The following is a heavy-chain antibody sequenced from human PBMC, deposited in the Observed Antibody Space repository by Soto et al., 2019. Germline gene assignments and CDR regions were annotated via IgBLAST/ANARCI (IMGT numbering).Heavy chain of an antibody. Sequence: GASVKVSCKASGYTFTSYGICWVRQAPGQGLEWMGWISAYNGNTNYAQKLQGRVTMTTDTSTSTAYMELRSLRSDDAAVYYCARAPWGSSSWYGVSTWGQGTLVTVSS. CDR1: GYTFTSYG. CDR3: ARAPWGSSSWYGVST. V-gene: IGHV1-18*01. J-gene: IGHJ5*02. D-gene: IGHD6-13*01. CDR2: ISAYNGNT.